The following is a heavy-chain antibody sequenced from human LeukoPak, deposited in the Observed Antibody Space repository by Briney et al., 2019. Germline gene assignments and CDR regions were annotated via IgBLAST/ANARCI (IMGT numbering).Heavy chain of an antibody. CDR2: IYTSGST. Sequence: SETLSLTCTVSGGSISSSSYYWSWIRQPAGKGLEWIGRIYTSGSTNYNPSLKSQVTITVDTSKNQFSLKLSSVTAADTAVYYCARGSGGDYWGQGTLVTVSS. J-gene: IGHJ4*02. CDR1: GGSISSSSYY. D-gene: IGHD1-14*01. CDR3: ARGSGGDY. V-gene: IGHV4-61*02.